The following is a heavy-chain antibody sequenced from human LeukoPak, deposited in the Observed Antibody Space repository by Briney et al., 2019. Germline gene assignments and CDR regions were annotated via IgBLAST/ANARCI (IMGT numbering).Heavy chain of an antibody. V-gene: IGHV1-18*01. CDR2: ISAYNGNT. CDR1: GYTFTSYG. D-gene: IGHD3-10*01. J-gene: IGHJ6*02. Sequence: GASVKVSCKASGYTFTSYGISWVRQAPGQGLEWMGWISAYNGNTNYAQKLQGRVTMTTDTSMSTAYMELRSLRSDDTAVYYCARDQAMVRGVILGPYGMDVWGQGTTVTVSS. CDR3: ARDQAMVRGVILGPYGMDV.